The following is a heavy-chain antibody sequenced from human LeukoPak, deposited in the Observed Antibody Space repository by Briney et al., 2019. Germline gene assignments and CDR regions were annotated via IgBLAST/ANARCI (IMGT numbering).Heavy chain of an antibody. D-gene: IGHD6-19*01. CDR1: GYTFTSYG. V-gene: IGHV1-18*01. CDR3: AGDIKTIAVAGTFDY. J-gene: IGHJ4*02. Sequence: HGASVKVSCKASGYTFTSYGISWVRQAPGQGLEWMGWISAYNGNTNYAQKLQGRITMTTDTSTSTAYMELRSLRSDDTAVYYCAGDIKTIAVAGTFDYWGQGTLVTVSS. CDR2: ISAYNGNT.